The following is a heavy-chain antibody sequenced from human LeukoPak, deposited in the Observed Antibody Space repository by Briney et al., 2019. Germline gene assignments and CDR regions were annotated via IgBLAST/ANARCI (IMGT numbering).Heavy chain of an antibody. CDR1: GGSISSSSYY. Sequence: SETLSLTCTVSGGSISSSSYYWGWIRQPPGKGLEWIGSIYYSGSTYYNPSLKSRVTISVDTSKNQFSLKLSSVTAADTAVYYCARQAPSSLNWFDPWGQGTLVTVSS. J-gene: IGHJ5*02. D-gene: IGHD6-6*01. V-gene: IGHV4-39*01. CDR3: ARQAPSSLNWFDP. CDR2: IYYSGST.